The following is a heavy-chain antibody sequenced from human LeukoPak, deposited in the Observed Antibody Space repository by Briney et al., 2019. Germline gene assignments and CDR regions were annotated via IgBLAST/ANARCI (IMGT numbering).Heavy chain of an antibody. V-gene: IGHV3-30*18. CDR1: GFTFSSYG. Sequence: GGSLRLSCAASGFTFSSYGMHWVRQAPGKGLEWVAVISYDGSNKYYADSVKGRFTISRDNSKNTLYLQMNSLRAEDTAVYHCAKDVHPYGDYGDYYYGMDVWGQGTTVTVSS. CDR2: ISYDGSNK. J-gene: IGHJ6*02. CDR3: AKDVHPYGDYGDYYYGMDV. D-gene: IGHD4-17*01.